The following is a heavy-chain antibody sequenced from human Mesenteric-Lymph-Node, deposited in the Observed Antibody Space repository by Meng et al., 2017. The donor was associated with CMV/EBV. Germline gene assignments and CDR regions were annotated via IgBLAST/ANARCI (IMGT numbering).Heavy chain of an antibody. Sequence: GASFSRDYWSWSRQPQGRGLEWIGEINHSGSTNYNPSLKSRVTISVDTSKNQFSLKLSSVTAADTDVYYCATYGSGSYYRYNWFDPWGQGTLVTVSS. CDR1: GASFSRDY. V-gene: IGHV4-34*01. D-gene: IGHD3-10*01. J-gene: IGHJ5*02. CDR2: INHSGST. CDR3: ATYGSGSYYRYNWFDP.